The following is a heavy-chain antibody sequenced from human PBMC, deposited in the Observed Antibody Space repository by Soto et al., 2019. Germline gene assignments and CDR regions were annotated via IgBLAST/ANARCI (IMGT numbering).Heavy chain of an antibody. CDR3: ARGPSGDKVDS. V-gene: IGHV4-30-4*01. CDR1: GGSISTVNYW. Sequence: QVQLQESGPGLVKPSQTLSLTCTVSGGSISTVNYWWSWIRQSPDMGLEWIGHIYNGGSTYNNPSLQSRVPMSVDTSKNQLSLTWSSVSAADTAVYYCARGPSGDKVDSWGQGTLVTVSS. CDR2: IYNGGST. J-gene: IGHJ4*02. D-gene: IGHD7-27*01.